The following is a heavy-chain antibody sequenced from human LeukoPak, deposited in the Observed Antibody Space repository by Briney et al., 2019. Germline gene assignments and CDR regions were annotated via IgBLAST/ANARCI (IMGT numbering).Heavy chain of an antibody. D-gene: IGHD2-2*01. Sequence: VKVSCKASGGTFSSYAISWVRQAPGQGLEWMGGIIPIFGTANYAQKFQGRVTITADKSTSTAYMELSSLRSEDTAVYYCVTGGYCSSTSCYANDYWGQGTLVTVSS. J-gene: IGHJ4*02. CDR3: VTGGYCSSTSCYANDY. CDR1: GGTFSSYA. CDR2: IIPIFGTA. V-gene: IGHV1-69*13.